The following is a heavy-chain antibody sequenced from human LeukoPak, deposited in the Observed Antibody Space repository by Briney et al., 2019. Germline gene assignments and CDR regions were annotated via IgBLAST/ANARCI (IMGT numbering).Heavy chain of an antibody. Sequence: SETLSLTCAVYGGSFSGYYWSWIRQPPGKGLEWIGEINHSGSTNYNPSLKSRVTISVDTSKNQFSLKLSSVTAADTAVYYCARADILTGYYPGDWCDPWGQGTLVTVSS. J-gene: IGHJ5*02. CDR1: GGSFSGYY. CDR3: ARADILTGYYPGDWCDP. CDR2: INHSGST. V-gene: IGHV4-34*01. D-gene: IGHD3-9*01.